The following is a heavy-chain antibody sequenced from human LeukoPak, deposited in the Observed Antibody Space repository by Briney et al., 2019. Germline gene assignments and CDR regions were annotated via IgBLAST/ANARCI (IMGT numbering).Heavy chain of an antibody. D-gene: IGHD5-18*01. CDR2: IYYSGST. CDR1: GSSISSYY. CDR3: ARGDVDTAMVDY. J-gene: IGHJ4*02. Sequence: PSETLSLTCTVSGSSISSYYWSWIRQPPGKGLEWIGYIYYSGSTNYNPSLKSRVTISVDTSKNLFSLKLSSVTASDTAVYYCARGDVDTAMVDYWGQGTLVTVSS. V-gene: IGHV4-59*01.